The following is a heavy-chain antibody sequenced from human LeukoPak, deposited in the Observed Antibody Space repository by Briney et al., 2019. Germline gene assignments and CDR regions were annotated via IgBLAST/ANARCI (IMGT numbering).Heavy chain of an antibody. CDR1: GFTFSTHA. Sequence: GGSLRLSCTASGFTFSTHAMTWVRQAPGKGLEWVSAISGSGGSTFYADSVKGRFTISRDNSKNTLYLQINTLRAEDTAVYYCVKVPYGSGSYSTLDYWGQGTLVTVSS. D-gene: IGHD3-10*01. V-gene: IGHV3-23*01. J-gene: IGHJ4*02. CDR3: VKVPYGSGSYSTLDY. CDR2: ISGSGGST.